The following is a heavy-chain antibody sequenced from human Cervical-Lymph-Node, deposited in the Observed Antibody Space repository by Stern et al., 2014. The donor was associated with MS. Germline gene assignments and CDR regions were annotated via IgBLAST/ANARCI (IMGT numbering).Heavy chain of an antibody. Sequence: ESGPTLVKPTQTLTLTCTFSGFSLRTSGVAVGWLRPPPGKALEWLALIYWDDDKRYSASLKSRLTITKDTPKNQVVLTMTNMDPVDTATYYCAHRHYSGWFDPWGQGTLVTVSS. J-gene: IGHJ5*02. CDR1: GFSLRTSGVA. CDR2: IYWDDDK. D-gene: IGHD4-11*01. V-gene: IGHV2-5*02. CDR3: AHRHYSGWFDP.